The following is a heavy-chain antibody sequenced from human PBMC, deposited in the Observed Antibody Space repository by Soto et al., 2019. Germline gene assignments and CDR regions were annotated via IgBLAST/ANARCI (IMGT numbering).Heavy chain of an antibody. Sequence: SETLSLTCTVSGGSTNSRSDYWGWIRQPPGRGLEWIGSVYYSGSTHDNPSLQSRVTISVDTSRNQFSLNLISVTAADTAVYFCARQPRGPGYGERGLYFDYWGQGTLVTVSS. D-gene: IGHD3-16*01. V-gene: IGHV4-39*01. CDR1: GGSTNSRSDY. CDR2: VYYSGST. CDR3: ARQPRGPGYGERGLYFDY. J-gene: IGHJ4*02.